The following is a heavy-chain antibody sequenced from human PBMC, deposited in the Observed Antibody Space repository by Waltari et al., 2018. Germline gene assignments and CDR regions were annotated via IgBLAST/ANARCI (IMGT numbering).Heavy chain of an antibody. Sequence: QVQLVQSGAEVQKPGSSVKVSCKASGGTFSRYAISWVRQAPGQGLEWMGGIIPILGIANYAQKFQGRVTITADESTSTAYMELSSLRSEDTAVYYCARGGYGDYSAEYFQHWGQGTLVTVSS. CDR1: GGTFSRYA. J-gene: IGHJ1*01. CDR2: IIPILGIA. V-gene: IGHV1-69*04. CDR3: ARGGYGDYSAEYFQH. D-gene: IGHD4-17*01.